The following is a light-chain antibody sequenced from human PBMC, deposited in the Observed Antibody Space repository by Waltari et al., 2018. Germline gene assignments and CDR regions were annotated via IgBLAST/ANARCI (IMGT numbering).Light chain of an antibody. CDR2: RNN. CDR1: SSNLGSNY. V-gene: IGLV1-47*01. J-gene: IGLJ3*02. Sequence: QSVLTQPPSASGTPGQRVTISCSGSSSNLGSNYVYWYQQLPGTAPKLLIDRNNQRPSGVPDRFSGSKSGTSASLAISGLRSEDEADYYCAAWDDSLSGPNWVFGGGTKLTVL. CDR3: AAWDDSLSGPNWV.